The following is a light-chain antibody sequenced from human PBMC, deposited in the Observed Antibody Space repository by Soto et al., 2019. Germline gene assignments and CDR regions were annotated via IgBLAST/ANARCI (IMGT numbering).Light chain of an antibody. CDR1: SSDVGSYNL. V-gene: IGLV2-23*01. J-gene: IGLJ2*01. CDR3: CSYSSSHTLV. CDR2: EGS. Sequence: QSALTQPASLSGSPGQSITLSCTGTSSDVGSYNLVSWYQHHPGKAHKLMIYEGSERPSGVSNRFSGSKSGNTASLTISGHQAEDEGDYYCCSYSSSHTLVFGGGTKLTVL.